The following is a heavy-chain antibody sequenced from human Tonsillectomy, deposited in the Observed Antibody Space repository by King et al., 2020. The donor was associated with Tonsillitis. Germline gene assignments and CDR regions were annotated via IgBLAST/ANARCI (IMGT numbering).Heavy chain of an antibody. J-gene: IGHJ6*02. V-gene: IGHV1-46*03. Sequence: EQLVQSGAEVKKPGASVKLSCKASGYTFTFTNYHIHWVRQAPGQGLEWLGIINPAGGGPSYAQKFQGRVTMTRDTSASTVYLELSSLRSEDTAMYYCTRALRPDSEGVRDTYYGLDVWGQGTTVTVSS. CDR2: INPAGGGP. D-gene: IGHD2-2*01. CDR3: TRALRPDSEGVRDTYYGLDV. CDR1: GYTFTFTNYH.